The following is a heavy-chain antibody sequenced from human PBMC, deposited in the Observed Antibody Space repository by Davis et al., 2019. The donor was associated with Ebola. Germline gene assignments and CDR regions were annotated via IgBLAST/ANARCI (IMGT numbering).Heavy chain of an antibody. J-gene: IGHJ4*02. CDR1: GFTLRSIA. CDR3: VQGTTSCHV. V-gene: IGHV3-23*01. CDR2: VSANGAVI. Sequence: PGGSLRLSCEASGFTLRSIATGWVRQAPGKGPEWVSSVSANGAVIHYADSVRGRFTISRDNSKNMLYLQMNSLRVEDTALYYCVQGTTSCHVWGQGTLVTVSS. D-gene: IGHD2-2*01.